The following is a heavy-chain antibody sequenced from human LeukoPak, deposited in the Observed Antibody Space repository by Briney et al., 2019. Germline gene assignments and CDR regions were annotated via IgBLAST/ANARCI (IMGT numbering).Heavy chain of an antibody. CDR3: ARVADYYGSGSPY. D-gene: IGHD3-10*01. J-gene: IGHJ4*02. V-gene: IGHV3-74*01. Sequence: GGSLRLSCAASGFTFSNYWMHWVRQAPGKGLVWVSRINSDGSSTSYADSVKGRFTISRDNAKNTLYLQMNSLRAEDTAVYYCARVADYYGSGSPYWGQGTLVTVSS. CDR2: INSDGSST. CDR1: GFTFSNYW.